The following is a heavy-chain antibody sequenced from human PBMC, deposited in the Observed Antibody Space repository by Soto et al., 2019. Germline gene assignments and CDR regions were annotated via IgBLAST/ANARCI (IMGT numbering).Heavy chain of an antibody. Sequence: ASVKVSCKASGYTFTSYYMHWVRQAPGQGLEWMGIINPSGGSTSYAQKFQGRVTMTRDTSTSTVYMELSSMRSEDTAVYYCARAFISSSGYRYYYYYMDGWGKGTTSTVSS. D-gene: IGHD6-13*01. CDR1: GYTFTSYY. CDR3: ARAFISSSGYRYYYYYMDG. J-gene: IGHJ6*03. CDR2: INPSGGST. V-gene: IGHV1-46*03.